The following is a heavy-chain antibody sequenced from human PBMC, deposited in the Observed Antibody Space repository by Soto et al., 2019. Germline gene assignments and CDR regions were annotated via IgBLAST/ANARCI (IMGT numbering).Heavy chain of an antibody. CDR2: ISSSSSYI. J-gene: IGHJ6*02. CDR3: ARVVDYYEPDCYYGMDV. D-gene: IGHD3-22*01. Sequence: EVQLVESGGGLVKPGGSLRLSCAASGFTFSSYSMNWVRQAPGKGLERVSSISSSSSYIYYADSVKGRFTISRDNAKNSLYLQMKSLRAEDTAVYYCARVVDYYEPDCYYGMDVWGQGTTVTVS. CDR1: GFTFSSYS. V-gene: IGHV3-21*01.